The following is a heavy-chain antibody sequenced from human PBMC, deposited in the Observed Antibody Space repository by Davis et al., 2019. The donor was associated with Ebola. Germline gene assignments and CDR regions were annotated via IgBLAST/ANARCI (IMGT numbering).Heavy chain of an antibody. CDR3: ARDYYDSTDYPSRYFDL. Sequence: AASVKVSCKASGYTFRNSAISWVRQAPGQGLEWMGWISAYNGNTNYAQILQGRVTMTTDTSTGTAYMELRSLRSDDTAVYYCARDYYDSTDYPSRYFDLWGRGTLVTVSS. V-gene: IGHV1-18*01. D-gene: IGHD3-22*01. CDR2: ISAYNGNT. CDR1: GYTFRNSA. J-gene: IGHJ2*01.